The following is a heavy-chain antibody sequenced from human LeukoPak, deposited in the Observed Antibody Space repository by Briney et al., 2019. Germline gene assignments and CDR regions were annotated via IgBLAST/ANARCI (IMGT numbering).Heavy chain of an antibody. CDR3: ARDSFTVAATDY. CDR1: GYTFTGYY. J-gene: IGHJ4*02. V-gene: IGHV1-2*02. CDR2: INPNSGGT. Sequence: ASVKVSCKASGYTFTGYYMHWVRQAPGQGLEWMGWINPNSGGTNYAQKFQGRVTMTRDTSISTAYMEVSRLRSDDTAVYYCARDSFTVAATDYWGQGTLVTGSS. D-gene: IGHD6-13*01.